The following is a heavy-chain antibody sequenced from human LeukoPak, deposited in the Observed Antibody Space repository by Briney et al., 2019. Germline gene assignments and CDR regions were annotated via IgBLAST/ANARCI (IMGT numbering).Heavy chain of an antibody. D-gene: IGHD4-17*01. CDR1: GFTFSSYS. V-gene: IGHV3-48*01. CDR2: ISSSSSTT. CDR3: ARYGFYYFDY. Sequence: PGGSLRLSCAASGFTFSSYSMNWVRQAPGKGLEWVSYISSSSSTTYYADSVKGRFTISRDNSKNTLYLQMNSLRAEDTAVYYCARYGFYYFDYWGQGTLVTVSS. J-gene: IGHJ4*02.